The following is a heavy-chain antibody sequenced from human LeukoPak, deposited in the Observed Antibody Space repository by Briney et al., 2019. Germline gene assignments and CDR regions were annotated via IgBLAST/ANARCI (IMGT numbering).Heavy chain of an antibody. D-gene: IGHD4-17*01. CDR2: INPKSGGT. J-gene: IGHJ4*02. V-gene: IGHV1-2*02. CDR1: GYMFTDYY. Sequence: GASVKVSCKASGYMFTDYYIHWVRQAPGQGLEWMGWINPKSGGTNYAQKFQGRVTMTRDTSISTAYMELSRLRSDDTAVYYCASCLNDYGDYYFDYWGQGTLVTVSS. CDR3: ASCLNDYGDYYFDY.